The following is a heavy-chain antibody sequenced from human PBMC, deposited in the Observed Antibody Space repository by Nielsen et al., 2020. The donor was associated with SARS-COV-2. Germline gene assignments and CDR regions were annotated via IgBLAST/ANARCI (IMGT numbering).Heavy chain of an antibody. J-gene: IGHJ6*02. Sequence: GGSLRLSCKGSGYSFSSYWISWVRQMPGKGLEWMGRIDPSDSCTNYSPSFQGHVTISADKSISTAYLQWSSLKASDTAMYYCARPGVSCSSTSCYEGNYYYYYGMDVWGQGTTVTVSS. D-gene: IGHD2-2*01. CDR2: IDPSDSCT. CDR1: GYSFSSYW. CDR3: ARPGVSCSSTSCYEGNYYYYYGMDV. V-gene: IGHV5-10-1*01.